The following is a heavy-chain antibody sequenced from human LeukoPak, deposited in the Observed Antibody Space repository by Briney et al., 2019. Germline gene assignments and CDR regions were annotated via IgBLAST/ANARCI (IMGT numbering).Heavy chain of an antibody. CDR2: IYRSGNT. Sequence: SETLSLTCTISGGSISSTTYYWSWIRQPAGKGLEWIGHIYRSGNTNYNPSLKSRVTMSVDTSKNQFSLKLSSVTAADTAVYYCARAGSSWSGDAFDIWGQGTMVTVSS. J-gene: IGHJ3*02. CDR1: GGSISSTTYY. V-gene: IGHV4-61*09. D-gene: IGHD6-13*01. CDR3: ARAGSSWSGDAFDI.